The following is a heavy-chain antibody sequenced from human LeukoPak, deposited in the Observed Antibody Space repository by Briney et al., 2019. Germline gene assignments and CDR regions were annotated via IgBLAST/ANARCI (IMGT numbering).Heavy chain of an antibody. CDR1: GGSISSGGYY. J-gene: IGHJ4*02. CDR3: ARGVVTMVRGVTISYYFDY. V-gene: IGHV4-30-2*01. D-gene: IGHD3-10*01. CDR2: IYHSGST. Sequence: PSQTLSLTCTVSGGSISSGGYYWSWIRQPPGKGLEWIGYIYHSGSTYYNPSLKSRVTISVDRSKNQFSLKLSSVTAADTAVYYCARGVVTMVRGVTISYYFDYWGQGTLVTVSS.